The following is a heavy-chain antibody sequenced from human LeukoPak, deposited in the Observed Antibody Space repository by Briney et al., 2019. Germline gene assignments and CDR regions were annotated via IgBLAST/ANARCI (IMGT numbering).Heavy chain of an antibody. CDR3: ARAMSSGWYWDYYYYGMDV. Sequence: KPSETLSLTCTVSGGSISSYYWSWIRQPPGKGLEWIGYIYYSGSTNCNPSLKSRVTISVDTSKNQFSLKLSSVTAADTAVYYCARAMSSGWYWDYYYYGMDVWGQGTTVTVSS. J-gene: IGHJ6*02. CDR1: GGSISSYY. CDR2: IYYSGST. D-gene: IGHD6-19*01. V-gene: IGHV4-59*01.